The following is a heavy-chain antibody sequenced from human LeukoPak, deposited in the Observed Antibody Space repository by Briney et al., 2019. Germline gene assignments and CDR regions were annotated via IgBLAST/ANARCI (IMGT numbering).Heavy chain of an antibody. CDR1: GGTFSSYA. CDR2: INPNSGGT. V-gene: IGHV1-2*02. Sequence: AASVKVSCKASGGTFSSYAISWVRQAPGQGLEWMGWINPNSGGTNYAQKFQGRVTMTRDTSISTAYMELSRLRSDDTAVYYCARGHDDFGVVIEGYWGQGTLVTVSS. J-gene: IGHJ4*02. D-gene: IGHD3-3*01. CDR3: ARGHDDFGVVIEGY.